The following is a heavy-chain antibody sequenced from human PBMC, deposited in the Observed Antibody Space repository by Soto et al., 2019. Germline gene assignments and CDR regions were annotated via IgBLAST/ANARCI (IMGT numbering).Heavy chain of an antibody. D-gene: IGHD3-10*01. Sequence: SETLSLTCTVSGGSISSGDYYWSWIRQPPGKGLEWIGYIYYSGSTYYNPSLKSRVTISVDTSKNQFSLKLSSVTAADTAVYYCAREGSYSFVNTDLGSNWFDPWGQGTLVTVSS. J-gene: IGHJ5*02. V-gene: IGHV4-30-4*01. CDR2: IYYSGST. CDR3: AREGSYSFVNTDLGSNWFDP. CDR1: GGSISSGDYY.